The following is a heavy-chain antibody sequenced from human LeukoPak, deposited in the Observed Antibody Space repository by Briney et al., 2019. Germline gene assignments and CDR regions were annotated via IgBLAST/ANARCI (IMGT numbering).Heavy chain of an antibody. V-gene: IGHV4-39*01. D-gene: IGHD3-10*01. CDR2: IYYSGSP. CDR1: GGSISSSSYY. Sequence: PSETLSLTCTVSGGSISSSSYYWGCIRQPPGKGLEWIGSIYYSGSPYYNPSLKSRVTISVATSKNQFSLKLSSVTAAATALYYCASQGSTYNPAFDYWGQGTMVTVSS. J-gene: IGHJ4*02. CDR3: ASQGSTYNPAFDY.